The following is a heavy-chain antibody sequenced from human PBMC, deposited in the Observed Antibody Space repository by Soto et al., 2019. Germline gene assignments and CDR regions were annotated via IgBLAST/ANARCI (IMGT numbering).Heavy chain of an antibody. CDR1: GQSFSGHS. J-gene: IGHJ4*02. D-gene: IGHD1-1*01. CDR3: ARGSGIVALPGELEDVNYDY. V-gene: IGHV4-34*01. Sequence: QVQLQQWGAGLVKPSETLSLSCAVYGQSFSGHSWAWIRQSPGNGLEWIGEINESGSTYYKPSLKSRVTSSADTSKNQFSLKLSSVSAADTAVYFCARGSGIVALPGELEDVNYDYWGQGTLVNVSS. CDR2: INESGST.